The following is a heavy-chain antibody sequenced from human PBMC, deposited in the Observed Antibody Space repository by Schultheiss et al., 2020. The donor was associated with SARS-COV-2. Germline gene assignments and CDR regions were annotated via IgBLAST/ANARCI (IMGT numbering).Heavy chain of an antibody. CDR2: IGSKANGGTT. CDR1: GFTFGNYG. Sequence: GSLKISCKGSGFTFGNYGMTWIRQAPGKGLEWVGFIGSKANGGTTEYAASVKGRFTISRDDSKSIAYLQMNSLKREDTAVYYCSSEQPYDYWGQGTLVTVSS. CDR3: SSEQPYDY. V-gene: IGHV3-49*03. J-gene: IGHJ4*02. D-gene: IGHD6-13*01.